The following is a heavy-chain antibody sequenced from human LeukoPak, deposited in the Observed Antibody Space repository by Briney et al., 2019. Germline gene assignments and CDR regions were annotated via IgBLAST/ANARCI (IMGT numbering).Heavy chain of an antibody. D-gene: IGHD4-23*01. CDR1: GFTFNDYG. Sequence: GGSLRLSCAASGFTFNDYGMHWVRQAPGKGLEWASGISWNSGSIDYGDSVKGRFTISRDNAKNSLFLQMNSLRPEDTAFYYCAKAEGFFGGYYDHWGQGTLVTVSS. CDR3: AKAEGFFGGYYDH. J-gene: IGHJ4*02. CDR2: ISWNSGSI. V-gene: IGHV3-9*01.